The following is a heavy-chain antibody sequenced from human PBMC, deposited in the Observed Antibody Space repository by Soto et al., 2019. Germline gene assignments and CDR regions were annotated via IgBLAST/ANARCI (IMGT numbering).Heavy chain of an antibody. V-gene: IGHV2-5*02. J-gene: IGHJ4*02. CDR1: GFSLTTSGVG. D-gene: IGHD3-3*01. CDR2: IYWDDDK. CDR3: AHRVLRTVFGLVTTTAIYFDF. Sequence: QITLNESGPTVVRPTETLNLTCRFSGFSLTTSGVGVGWIRQSPGKAPEWLALIYWDDDKRYSASLKSRLTITKDTSKNQVVLRISEVDPTDTATYYCAHRVLRTVFGLVTTTAIYFDFWGQGTPVAVSS.